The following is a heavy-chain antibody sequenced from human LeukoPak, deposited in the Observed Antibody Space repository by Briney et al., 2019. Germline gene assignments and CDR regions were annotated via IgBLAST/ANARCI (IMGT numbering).Heavy chain of an antibody. D-gene: IGHD2-15*01. J-gene: IGHJ3*02. CDR3: ARDSQYCSSGSCSPGASDI. V-gene: IGHV3-53*01. CDR2: IYSDGRT. CDR1: GFTFSIYA. Sequence: GGSLRLSCAASGFTFSIYAMSWVRQAPGKGLEWVSFIYSDGRTDYADSVKGRFTISRDNSKNTLYLQMNSLRVEDTAVYYCARDSQYCSSGSCSPGASDIWGQGTMVTVSS.